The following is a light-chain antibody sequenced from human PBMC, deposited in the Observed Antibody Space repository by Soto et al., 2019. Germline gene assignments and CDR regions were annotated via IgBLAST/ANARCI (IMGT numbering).Light chain of an antibody. CDR2: WAS. CDR1: QSVLYSSSNKNY. CDR3: QQYYSTPPWT. Sequence: DIVITQSPYCLAVSLFESATINCKSSQSVLYSSSNKNYLAWYQQKPGQPPKLLIYWASTRESGVPDRFSGSGSGTDFTLTISSLQAEDVAVYYCQQYYSTPPWTFGQGTKVDIK. J-gene: IGKJ1*01. V-gene: IGKV4-1*01.